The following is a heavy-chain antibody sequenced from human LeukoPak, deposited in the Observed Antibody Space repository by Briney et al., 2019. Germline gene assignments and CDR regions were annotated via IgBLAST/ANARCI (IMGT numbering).Heavy chain of an antibody. V-gene: IGHV1-2*02. CDR2: IDPNSGGT. CDR1: GYTFTGYY. CDR3: ARDRVDAFDI. J-gene: IGHJ3*02. Sequence: ASVKVSCKASGYTFTGYYMHWVRQAPGQGLEWMGWIDPNSGGTRYAQNFQGRVTMTRDTSISIAYMELSRLGSDDTAVYYCARDRVDAFDIWGQGTMVTVSS.